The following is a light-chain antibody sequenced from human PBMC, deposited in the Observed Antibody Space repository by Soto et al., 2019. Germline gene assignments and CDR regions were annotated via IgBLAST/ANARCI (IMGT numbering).Light chain of an antibody. J-gene: IGKJ3*01. V-gene: IGKV3-11*01. CDR1: QSIGSN. Sequence: EIVLTQSPATLSLSPGERATLSCRASQSIGSNLAWYQQKPGQAPRLLIYDASNRATGIPARFSGKGSGTGFTLTISGLEPEDFAVYYCQQRSNGPLFTFGPGTRVDIK. CDR2: DAS. CDR3: QQRSNGPLFT.